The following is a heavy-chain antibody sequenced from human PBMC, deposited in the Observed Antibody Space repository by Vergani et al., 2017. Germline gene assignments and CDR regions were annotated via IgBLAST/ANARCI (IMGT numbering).Heavy chain of an antibody. CDR1: GFTFSTHA. CDR2: IKNDGGKS. D-gene: IGHD7-27*01. Sequence: DVQLLQSGGDLVQPGGSLKLSCVASGFTFSTHAMSWVRQTPGKGLEWVSTIKNDGGKSHYADFVKGRFAISRDNSRNTLYLQMNSLRVEDTAVYYCARAQNWGSGRFDSWGQGTLVTVSS. V-gene: IGHV3-23*01. J-gene: IGHJ4*02. CDR3: ARAQNWGSGRFDS.